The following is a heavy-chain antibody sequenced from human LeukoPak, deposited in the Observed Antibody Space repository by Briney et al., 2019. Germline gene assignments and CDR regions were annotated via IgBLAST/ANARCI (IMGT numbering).Heavy chain of an antibody. CDR1: GYTFTSYG. D-gene: IGHD3-10*01. J-gene: IGHJ4*02. V-gene: IGHV1-18*01. CDR2: ISAYNGNT. Sequence: ASVKVSCKASGYTFTSYGISWVRQAPGQGLEWMGWISAYNGNTNYAQKLQGRVTMTTDTSTSTAYMELRSLRSDDTAVYYCARTPSHFTMVRGVYLDYWGQGTLVTVSS. CDR3: ARTPSHFTMVRGVYLDY.